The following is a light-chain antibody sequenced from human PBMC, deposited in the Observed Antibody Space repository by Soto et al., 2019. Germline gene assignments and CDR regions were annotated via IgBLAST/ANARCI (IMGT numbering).Light chain of an antibody. Sequence: DIQLTQSPSFLSASVGDRVTITCRASQDTSSYLVWYQQKPGKAPKLLIYAASILQSGVPSRFSGSGSGTEFTLTISSLQPEDFATYYCQQLNSYPRTFGQGTKVEIK. V-gene: IGKV1-9*01. J-gene: IGKJ1*01. CDR2: AAS. CDR1: QDTSSY. CDR3: QQLNSYPRT.